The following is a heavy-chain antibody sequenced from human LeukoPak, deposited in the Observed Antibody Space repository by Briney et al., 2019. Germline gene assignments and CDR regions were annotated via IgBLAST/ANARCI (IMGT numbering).Heavy chain of an antibody. J-gene: IGHJ4*02. V-gene: IGHV1-18*04. CDR3: ARRYYDILTGYYDY. CDR1: GYTFTSYG. Sequence: ASVTVSCKASGYTFTSYGISWVRQAPGQGLEGMGWISAYNGNTNYAQKLQGRVTMTTDTSTSTAYMELRSLRSDDTAVYYCARRYYDILTGYYDYWGQGTLVTVSS. CDR2: ISAYNGNT. D-gene: IGHD3-9*01.